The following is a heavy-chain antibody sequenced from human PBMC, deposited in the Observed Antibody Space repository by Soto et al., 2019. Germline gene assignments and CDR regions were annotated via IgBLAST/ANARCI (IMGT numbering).Heavy chain of an antibody. CDR2: ISNDGSS. CDR3: ARLPNKNPQN. V-gene: IGHV3-74*01. J-gene: IGHJ1*01. CDR1: GFTFSSYW. Sequence: EVQLVESGGGLVQPGGSLRLSCVASGFTFSSYWMHWVRQAPGKGLVWVSSISNDGSSIYADPVKGRFTISRDNAKNTLYLQMNSLRAEYTAVYYCARLPNKNPQNWGQGTLVIVSP.